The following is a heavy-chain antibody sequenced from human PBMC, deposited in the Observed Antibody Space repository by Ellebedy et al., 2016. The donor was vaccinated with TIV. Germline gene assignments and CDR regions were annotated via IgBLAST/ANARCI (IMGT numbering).Heavy chain of an antibody. Sequence: SETLSLTXAVYGGSFSGYYWSWIRQPPGKGLEWIGEINHSGSTNYNPSHKSRVTISVDTSKNQFSLKLSSVTAADTAVYYCARGPYSSGWYQTGDYYYGMDVWGQGTTVTVSS. D-gene: IGHD6-19*01. CDR1: GGSFSGYY. J-gene: IGHJ6*02. CDR3: ARGPYSSGWYQTGDYYYGMDV. V-gene: IGHV4-34*01. CDR2: INHSGST.